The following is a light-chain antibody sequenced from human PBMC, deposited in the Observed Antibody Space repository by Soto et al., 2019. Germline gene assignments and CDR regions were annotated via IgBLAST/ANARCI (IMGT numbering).Light chain of an antibody. Sequence: DNPMTQSPSTLSASVGDRVIITCRASQSITTWLAWYQQKPGKAPKLLIYDAYSLESGVPSRFSGSGSGTDFTLTISSLQPEDFATYYCLQDYNYPWTFGQGTKVDIK. CDR1: QSITTW. J-gene: IGKJ1*01. V-gene: IGKV1-5*01. CDR3: LQDYNYPWT. CDR2: DAY.